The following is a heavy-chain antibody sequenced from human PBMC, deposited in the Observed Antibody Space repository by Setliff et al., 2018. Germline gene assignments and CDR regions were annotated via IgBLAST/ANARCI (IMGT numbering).Heavy chain of an antibody. CDR2: ISAYTGNT. J-gene: IGHJ4*02. CDR3: SKLVRYCTTTACQGASGAEF. D-gene: IGHD2-8*01. V-gene: IGHV1-18*01. CDR1: GYTFTDYG. Sequence: ASVKVSCKASGYTFTDYGVTWVRQAPGQGLEWMGWISAYTGNTKFAQKFQGRVTMTTDTSTSTAYLELRSLTSDDTAVYYCSKLVRYCTTTACQGASGAEFWGQGTLVTVSS.